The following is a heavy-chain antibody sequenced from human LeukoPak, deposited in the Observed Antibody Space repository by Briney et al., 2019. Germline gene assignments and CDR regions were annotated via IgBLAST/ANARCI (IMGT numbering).Heavy chain of an antibody. V-gene: IGHV4-39*01. CDR3: ASLAVAATNWFDP. CDR1: GGSISSSSYC. D-gene: IGHD6-19*01. J-gene: IGHJ5*02. Sequence: SETLSLTCTVSGGSISSSSYCWGWIRQPQGKGLEWIGSIYYSGSTYYNPSLKSRVAISVDTSKNQFSLKLSSVTAADMAVYYGASLAVAATNWFDPWGQGTLVTVSS. CDR2: IYYSGST.